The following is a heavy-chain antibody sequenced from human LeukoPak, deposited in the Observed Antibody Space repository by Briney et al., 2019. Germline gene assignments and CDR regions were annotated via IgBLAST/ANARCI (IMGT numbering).Heavy chain of an antibody. D-gene: IGHD6-13*01. V-gene: IGHV4-59*01. CDR1: GVSISSYY. CDR3: ARDRAAAGFQH. J-gene: IGHJ1*01. CDR2: IYYSGST. Sequence: SETLSLTCTVSGVSISSYYWSWIRQPPGKGLEWIGYIYYSGSTNYNPSLKSRVTISVDTSKNQFSLKLSSVTAADTAVYYCARDRAAAGFQHWGQGTLVTVSS.